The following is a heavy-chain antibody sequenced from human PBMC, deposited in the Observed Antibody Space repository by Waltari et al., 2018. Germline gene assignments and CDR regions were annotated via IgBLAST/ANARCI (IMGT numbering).Heavy chain of an antibody. CDR1: GFTFGDYA. D-gene: IGHD3-16*02. J-gene: IGHJ4*02. Sequence: EVQLVESGGGLVQPGRSLRLSCTASGFTFGDYAMSWVRQAPGKGLEWVGFIRRKAYGETTEYAASVKGRFTISRDDSKSIAYLQMNSLKTEDTAVYYCTRDRSADYWGQGTLVTVSS. CDR3: TRDRSADY. V-gene: IGHV3-49*04. CDR2: IRRKAYGETT.